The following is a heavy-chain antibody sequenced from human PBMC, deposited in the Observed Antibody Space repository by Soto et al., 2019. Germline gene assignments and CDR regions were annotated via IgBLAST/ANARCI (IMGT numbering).Heavy chain of an antibody. CDR1: GGSISSSSYY. Sequence: SETLSLTCTVSGGSISSSSYYWGWIRQPPGKGLEWIGSIYYSGSTYYNPSLKSRVTISVDTSKNQFSLKLSSVTAADTAVYYCATHLVLRYSSSWYDAFDIWGQGTMVTVSS. J-gene: IGHJ3*02. CDR2: IYYSGST. D-gene: IGHD6-13*01. CDR3: ATHLVLRYSSSWYDAFDI. V-gene: IGHV4-39*01.